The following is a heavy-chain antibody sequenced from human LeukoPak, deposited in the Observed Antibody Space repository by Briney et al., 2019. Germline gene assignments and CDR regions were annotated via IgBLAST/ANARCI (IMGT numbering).Heavy chain of an antibody. D-gene: IGHD5-12*01. CDR1: GGTFSSYA. CDR3: ARGMLRLDPHFDY. CDR2: IIPIFGTA. J-gene: IGHJ4*02. V-gene: IGHV1-69*05. Sequence: GASVTVSCKASGGTFSSYAISWVRQAPGQGLEWMGGIIPIFGTANYAQKFQGRVTITTDESTSTAYMELSSLRSEDTAVYYCARGMLRLDPHFDYWGQGTLVTVSS.